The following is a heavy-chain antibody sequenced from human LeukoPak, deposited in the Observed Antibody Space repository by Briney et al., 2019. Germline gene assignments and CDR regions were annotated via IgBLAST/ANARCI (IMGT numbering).Heavy chain of an antibody. V-gene: IGHV3-53*05. J-gene: IGHJ4*02. Sequence: GGSLRLSCAASGFTVSSYYMSWVRQAPGKGLEWVSVIYSGGVIYYADSVKGRFTISRDNSKNMLYLQMNSLRAEDTAVYYCARLPTAMVSLVGYWGQGTLVTVSS. CDR1: GFTVSSYY. CDR2: IYSGGVI. D-gene: IGHD5-18*01. CDR3: ARLPTAMVSLVGY.